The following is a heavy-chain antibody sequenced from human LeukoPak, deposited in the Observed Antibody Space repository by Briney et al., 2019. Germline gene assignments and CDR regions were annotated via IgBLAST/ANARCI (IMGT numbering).Heavy chain of an antibody. J-gene: IGHJ6*03. CDR2: IYYSGST. Sequence: SETLSLTCTVSGYSISSGYYWSWIRQPPGKGLEWIGYIYYSGSTNYNPSLKSRVTISVDTSKNQFSLKLSSVTAADTAVYYCARSYSSSWYDYYYYMDVWGKGTTVTISS. D-gene: IGHD6-13*01. CDR1: GYSISSGYY. V-gene: IGHV4-61*01. CDR3: ARSYSSSWYDYYYYMDV.